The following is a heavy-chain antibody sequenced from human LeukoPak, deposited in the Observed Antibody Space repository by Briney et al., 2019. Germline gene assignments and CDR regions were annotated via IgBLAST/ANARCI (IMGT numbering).Heavy chain of an antibody. Sequence: PGGSLSLSCADSGFTFRNYWMHWDRPVPGKGLVWVSRIHSYGSSLIYADSEKCRFTISRDNAENTLHLHMNSLRAEDTSVYHCAREIYRGVWFDPGGEGTLVTVSS. D-gene: IGHD3-10*01. J-gene: IGHJ5*02. CDR1: GFTFRNYW. CDR2: IHSYGSSL. CDR3: AREIYRGVWFDP. V-gene: IGHV3-74*01.